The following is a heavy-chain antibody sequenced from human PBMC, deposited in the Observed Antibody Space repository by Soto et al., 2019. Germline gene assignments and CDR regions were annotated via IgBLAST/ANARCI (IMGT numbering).Heavy chain of an antibody. CDR3: AKDSGLLGFYYYGMDV. V-gene: IGHV3-30*18. Sequence: QVQLVESGGGVVQPGRSLRLSCAASGFTFSSYGMHWVRQAPGKGLEWVAVISYDGSNKYYADSVKGRFTISRDNSKNTLYLQMNSLRAEDTAVYYCAKDSGLLGFYYYGMDVWGQGTAVTVSS. CDR2: ISYDGSNK. D-gene: IGHD2-15*01. CDR1: GFTFSSYG. J-gene: IGHJ6*02.